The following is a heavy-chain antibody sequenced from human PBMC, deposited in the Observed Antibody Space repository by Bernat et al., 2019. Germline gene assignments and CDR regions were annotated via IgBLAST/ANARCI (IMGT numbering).Heavy chain of an antibody. CDR3: AKEKGGYCGGDCLAGPDDY. CDR1: GFTFSSYG. V-gene: IGHV3-30*18. J-gene: IGHJ4*02. CDR2: ISYDGSNK. Sequence: QVQLVESGGGVVQPGRSLRLSCAASGFTFSSYGMHWVRQAPGKGLEWVAVISYDGSNKYYADSVKGRFTISRDNSKNTLYLQMNSLRAEDTAVYYCAKEKGGYCGGDCLAGPDDYWGQGTLVTVSS. D-gene: IGHD2-21*02.